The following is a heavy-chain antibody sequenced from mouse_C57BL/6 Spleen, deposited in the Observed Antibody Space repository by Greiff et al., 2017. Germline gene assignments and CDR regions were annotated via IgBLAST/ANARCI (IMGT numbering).Heavy chain of an antibody. V-gene: IGHV1-76*01. J-gene: IGHJ2*01. CDR3: ARGDYLYYFDY. Sequence: VQLQQSGAELVRPGASVKLSCKASGYIFTDYYINWVKQRPGQGLEWIARIYPGSGNTYYNEKFKGKATLTAEKSSSTAYMQLSSLTSEDSAVYFCARGDYLYYFDYWGQGTTLTVSS. CDR2: IYPGSGNT. CDR1: GYIFTDYY. D-gene: IGHD5-5*01.